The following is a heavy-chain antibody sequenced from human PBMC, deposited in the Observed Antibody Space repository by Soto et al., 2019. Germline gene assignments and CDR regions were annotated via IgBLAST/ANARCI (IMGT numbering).Heavy chain of an antibody. CDR3: ARFSLAAGTQTKYNWFDP. CDR1: GGTFSSYA. CDR2: IIPIFGTA. V-gene: IGHV1-69*13. J-gene: IGHJ5*02. D-gene: IGHD6-13*01. Sequence: ASVKVSCKASGGTFSSYAISWVRQAPGQGLEWMGGIIPIFGTANYAQKFQGRVAITADESTRTAYMAPSSLRSEDTAVYYCARFSLAAGTQTKYNWFDPWGQGTLVTVSS.